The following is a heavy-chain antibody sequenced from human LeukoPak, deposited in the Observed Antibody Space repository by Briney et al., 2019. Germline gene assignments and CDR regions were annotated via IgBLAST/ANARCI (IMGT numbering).Heavy chain of an antibody. CDR3: SKGQELDDGVLES. CDR1: GFTFSSYA. V-gene: IGHV3-23*01. Sequence: GGSLRLSCAASGFTFSSYAMSWVRQAPGKGLEWVSSNGGSGRRTDYADSVKGRFTISRDNSKNTLYLQMNSLRAEDTAVYYCSKGQELDDGVLESWGRGTLVTVSS. D-gene: IGHD1-1*01. CDR2: NGGSGRRT. J-gene: IGHJ4*02.